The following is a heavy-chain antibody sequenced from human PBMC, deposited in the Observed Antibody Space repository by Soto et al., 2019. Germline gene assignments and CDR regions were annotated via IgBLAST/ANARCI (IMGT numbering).Heavy chain of an antibody. CDR1: GGSISSYY. V-gene: IGHV4-59*01. CDR3: AREGFGGDYVGYYYYYMDV. CDR2: IYYSGST. D-gene: IGHD2-21*02. Sequence: SETLSLTCTVSGGSISSYYWSWIRQPPGKGLEWIGYIYYSGSTNYNPSLKSRVTISVDTSKNQFSLKLSSVTAADTAVYYCAREGFGGDYVGYYYYYMDVWGKGTTVTVSS. J-gene: IGHJ6*03.